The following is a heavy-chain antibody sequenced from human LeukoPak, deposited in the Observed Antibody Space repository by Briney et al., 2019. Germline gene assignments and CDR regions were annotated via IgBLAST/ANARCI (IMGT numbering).Heavy chain of an antibody. J-gene: IGHJ4*02. D-gene: IGHD6-19*01. CDR2: IYTSGST. CDR1: GGSISSGSYY. CDR3: ARGLKAVAGNYFDY. Sequence: SETLSLTCAVSGGSISSGSYYWSWIRQPAGKGLEWIGRIYTSGSTNYNPSLKSRVTIPVDTSKNQFSLKLSSVTAADTAVYYCARGLKAVAGNYFDYWGQGTLVTVSS. V-gene: IGHV4-61*02.